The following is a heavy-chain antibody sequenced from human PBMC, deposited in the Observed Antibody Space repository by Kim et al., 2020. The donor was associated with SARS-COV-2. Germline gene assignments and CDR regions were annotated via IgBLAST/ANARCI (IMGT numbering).Heavy chain of an antibody. Sequence: GGSLRLSCAASGFSFSSYSMNWVRQAPGKGLEWVSSINYSGTINYPDSMKGRFTVSRNSATNSLYLQMSSRRAVDTAGYYCGRSGSAPFEYWGQGPLVTVSS. CDR2: INYSGTI. V-gene: IGHV3-21*01. J-gene: IGHJ4*02. CDR3: GRSGSAPFEY. CDR1: GFSFSSYS.